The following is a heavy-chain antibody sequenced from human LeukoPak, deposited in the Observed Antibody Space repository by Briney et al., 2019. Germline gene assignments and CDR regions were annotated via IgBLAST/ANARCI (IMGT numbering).Heavy chain of an antibody. D-gene: IGHD3-3*01. Sequence: PGGSLRLSCAASGFTFSSYWMHWVRQAPGKGLVWVSRIDTDGSRTTYADSVKGRFTISRDNAKNTLYLQMNSLRAEGTAMYYCARGGYDFWSGYYNKGFDYWGQGTLVTVSS. CDR2: IDTDGSRT. J-gene: IGHJ4*02. V-gene: IGHV3-74*03. CDR1: GFTFSSYW. CDR3: ARGGYDFWSGYYNKGFDY.